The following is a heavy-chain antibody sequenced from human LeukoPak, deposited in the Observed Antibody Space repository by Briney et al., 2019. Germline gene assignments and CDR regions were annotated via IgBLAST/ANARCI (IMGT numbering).Heavy chain of an antibody. CDR3: ARDGDPAYYYYMDV. V-gene: IGHV3-48*03. Sequence: GGSLRLSCAASGFTFSSYEMNWVRQAPGEGLEWVSYISSSGSTIYYADSVKGRFTISRDNAKNSLYLQMNSLRAEDTAVYYCARDGDPAYYYYMDVWGKGTTVTVSS. D-gene: IGHD6-25*01. CDR1: GFTFSSYE. J-gene: IGHJ6*03. CDR2: ISSSGSTI.